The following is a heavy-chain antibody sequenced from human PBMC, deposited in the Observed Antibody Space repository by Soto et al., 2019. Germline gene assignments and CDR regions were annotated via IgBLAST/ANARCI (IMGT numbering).Heavy chain of an antibody. CDR1: GYSFAGYW. Sequence: GESLKISCKGSGYSFAGYWITWVRQMPGKGLEWMGRIDPSDSQTYYSPSFRGHVTISAAKSITTVFLQWSSLRASDTAMYYCARQIYDSDSGPNFQYHFDSWGQGTLVTSPQ. CDR2: IDPSDSQT. D-gene: IGHD3-22*01. CDR3: ARQIYDSDSGPNFQYHFDS. J-gene: IGHJ4*02. V-gene: IGHV5-10-1*01.